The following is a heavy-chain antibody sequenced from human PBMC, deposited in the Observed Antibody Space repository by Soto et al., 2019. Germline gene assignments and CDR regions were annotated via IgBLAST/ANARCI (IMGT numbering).Heavy chain of an antibody. CDR2: LYYTGNT. CDR1: GASISGGDYY. Sequence: QVQLQESGPGLVKPSQTLSLTCTVSGASISGGDYYWTWIRQPPGKGLEWFGSLYYTGNTYSNPSLESRLSISVDPSNNQFALRLTAVSAADTAIYYCARATYDSSTYYLDYWGQGTLVTVSS. J-gene: IGHJ4*02. D-gene: IGHD3-22*01. V-gene: IGHV4-30-4*01. CDR3: ARATYDSSTYYLDY.